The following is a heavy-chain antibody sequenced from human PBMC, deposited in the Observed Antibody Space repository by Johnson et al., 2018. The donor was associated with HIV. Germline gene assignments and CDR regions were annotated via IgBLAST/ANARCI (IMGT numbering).Heavy chain of an antibody. CDR2: IYSGGSI. Sequence: VQLVESGGGLVQPGGSLRLSCAASGFTVSSNYMSWVRQAPGKGLEWVSVIYSGGSIGYADSVRGRFTISRDNAKNSLYLQVNSLRAEDTAVYYCARGSRYTYDNDDAYLLHAFDFWGQGTMVTVSS. CDR3: ARGSRYTYDNDDAYLLHAFDF. V-gene: IGHV3-66*02. CDR1: GFTVSSNY. J-gene: IGHJ3*01. D-gene: IGHD3-22*01.